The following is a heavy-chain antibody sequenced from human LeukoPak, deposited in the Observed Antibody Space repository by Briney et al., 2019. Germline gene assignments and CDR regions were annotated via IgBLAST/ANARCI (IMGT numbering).Heavy chain of an antibody. J-gene: IGHJ6*02. Sequence: GGSLRLSCAASGFTFSTYHMNWVRQAPGKGLEWVSVISGGSSSIYYTDSVKGRFTISRDNAKNSLYLQMNSLRAEDTAVYYCARHEYSAGMSYGMDVWGQGATVTVSS. V-gene: IGHV3-21*01. D-gene: IGHD4-11*01. CDR3: ARHEYSAGMSYGMDV. CDR2: ISGGSSSI. CDR1: GFTFSTYH.